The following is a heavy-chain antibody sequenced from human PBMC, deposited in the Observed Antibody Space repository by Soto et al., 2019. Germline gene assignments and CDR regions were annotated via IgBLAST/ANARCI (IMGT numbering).Heavy chain of an antibody. V-gene: IGHV1-69*13. CDR3: ARTIRRLAGATYAFDI. CDR2: IIPIFGTA. Sequence: EASVKVSCKASGGTFSSYAISWVRQAPGQGLEWMGGIIPIFGTANYAQKFQGRVTITADESTSTAYMELSSLRSEDTAVYYCARTIRRLAGATYAFDIWGQGTMVTVSS. J-gene: IGHJ3*02. D-gene: IGHD3-3*02. CDR1: GGTFSSYA.